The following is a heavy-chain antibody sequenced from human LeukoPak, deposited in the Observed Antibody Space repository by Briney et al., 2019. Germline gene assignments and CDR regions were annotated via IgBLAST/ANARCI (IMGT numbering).Heavy chain of an antibody. CDR1: GFSFSDYY. V-gene: IGHV3-11*04. J-gene: IGHJ4*02. Sequence: GGSLRLSCTASGFSFSDYYMSWIRQAPGKGLEWVSYISSDGSPTHYADSVKGRFTISRDNAKNSLYLQMNSLRAEDTAVYYCARMSLFYDSSGYSLWGQGTLVTVSS. D-gene: IGHD3-22*01. CDR3: ARMSLFYDSSGYSL. CDR2: ISSDGSPT.